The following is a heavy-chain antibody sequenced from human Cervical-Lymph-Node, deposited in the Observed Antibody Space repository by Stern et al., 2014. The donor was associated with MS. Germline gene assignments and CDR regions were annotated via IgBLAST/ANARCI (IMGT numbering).Heavy chain of an antibody. Sequence: QVQLVESGAEVKNPGASVKVYCKASGFIFTDYYIYWVRQAPGQGLEWMGWIKPSSGGTRYAQKFQGWVTMTRDTSINTVYLEVSGLKSDDTALYYCARERWTGYYTVNWFDPWGQGTLVTVSS. CDR2: IKPSSGGT. V-gene: IGHV1-2*04. D-gene: IGHD3/OR15-3a*01. CDR1: GFIFTDYY. J-gene: IGHJ5*02. CDR3: ARERWTGYYTVNWFDP.